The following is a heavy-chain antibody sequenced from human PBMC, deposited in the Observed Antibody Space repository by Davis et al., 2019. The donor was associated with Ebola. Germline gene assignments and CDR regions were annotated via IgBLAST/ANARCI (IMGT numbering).Heavy chain of an antibody. Sequence: SETLSLTCAVYGGSFSGYYWTWIRQPPGKELEWIGEINHGGSTNYNPSLKSRVTMSVDKSKNQFSLKLSSVTAADTAVYYCAMYYDYVWGSYRSHFDYWGQGTLVTVSS. CDR2: INHGGST. V-gene: IGHV4-34*01. CDR3: AMYYDYVWGSYRSHFDY. CDR1: GGSFSGYY. J-gene: IGHJ4*02. D-gene: IGHD3-16*02.